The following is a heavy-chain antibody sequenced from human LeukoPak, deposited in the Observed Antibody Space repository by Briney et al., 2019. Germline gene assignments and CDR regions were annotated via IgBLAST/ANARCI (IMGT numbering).Heavy chain of an antibody. Sequence: ASVKVSCEASGYTFTSYGISWVRQAPGQGLEWMGWISAYNGNTNYAQKLQGRVTMTTDTSTSTAYMELRSLRSDDTAVYYCARDYCSSTSCYFADYWGQGTLVTVSS. J-gene: IGHJ4*02. V-gene: IGHV1-18*01. D-gene: IGHD2-2*01. CDR2: ISAYNGNT. CDR3: ARDYCSSTSCYFADY. CDR1: GYTFTSYG.